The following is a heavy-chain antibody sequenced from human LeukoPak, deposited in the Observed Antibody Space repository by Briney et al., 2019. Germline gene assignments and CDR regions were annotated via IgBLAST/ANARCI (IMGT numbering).Heavy chain of an antibody. V-gene: IGHV1-69*13. CDR3: ARGNYDILTGYYRGTLDY. CDR2: IIPIFGTA. Sequence: SVKVSCKASGGTFSSYAISWVRQAPGQGLEWMGGIIPIFGTANYAQKFQGRVTITADESTSTAYMELSSLRSEDTAVYYCARGNYDILTGYYRGTLDYWGQGTLVTVSS. CDR1: GGTFSSYA. J-gene: IGHJ4*02. D-gene: IGHD3-9*01.